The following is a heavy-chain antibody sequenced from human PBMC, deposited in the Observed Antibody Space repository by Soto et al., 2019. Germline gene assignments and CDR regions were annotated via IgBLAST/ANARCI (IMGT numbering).Heavy chain of an antibody. V-gene: IGHV1-18*01. D-gene: IGHD3-10*01. J-gene: IGHJ4*02. Sequence: QVQLVQSGAEVKKPGASVKVSCKASGYTFTSYGISWVRQAPGQGLEWMGWISTYNGNTKYAQKLQGRVTMTTDTATGTAYMELRSLRSDDAAVFYCAREMVRGVGSDYWGQGTLVTVSS. CDR1: GYTFTSYG. CDR3: AREMVRGVGSDY. CDR2: ISTYNGNT.